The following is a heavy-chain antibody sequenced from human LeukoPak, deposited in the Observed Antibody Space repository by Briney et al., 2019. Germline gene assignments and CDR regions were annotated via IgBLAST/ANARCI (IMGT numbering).Heavy chain of an antibody. V-gene: IGHV1-18*01. Sequence: ASVTVSCKASGYTFTSYGIIWVRQAPGQGLEGMGWISAYNGNTNYAQELQGRVTMTTDTSTSTAYMELRSLRSDDTAVYYCARGVEYYYGSGSYYNDYWGQGTLVTVSS. J-gene: IGHJ4*02. D-gene: IGHD3-10*01. CDR1: GYTFTSYG. CDR3: ARGVEYYYGSGSYYNDY. CDR2: ISAYNGNT.